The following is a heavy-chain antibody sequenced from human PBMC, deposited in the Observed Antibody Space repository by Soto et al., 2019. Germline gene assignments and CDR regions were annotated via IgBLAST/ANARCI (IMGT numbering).Heavy chain of an antibody. CDR1: GGSISSYY. D-gene: IGHD3-22*01. CDR2: VSFSGTT. CDR3: ARWRDSMSGYYNLAFDI. V-gene: IGHV4-59*01. J-gene: IGHJ3*02. Sequence: SETLSLTCAVSGGSISSYYWGWIRQPPGKTLEWIGYVSFSGTTNYNPSLKSRVSISVDTSKNQFSLTLSSVTAADTAVYYCARWRDSMSGYYNLAFDIWGQGTMVTVS.